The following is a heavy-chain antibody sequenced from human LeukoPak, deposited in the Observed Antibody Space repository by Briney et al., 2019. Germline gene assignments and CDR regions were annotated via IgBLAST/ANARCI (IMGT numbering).Heavy chain of an antibody. CDR3: ATGGTWDYSFDI. Sequence: SETLSLTCIVSGGSISSDYWSWIRQPPGMGLEWIGYIYYSGSTNYNPSLKSRVTISVDTSKNQFSLKLSSVTAADTAVYYCATGGTWDYSFDIWGQGTMVTVSS. V-gene: IGHV4-59*01. D-gene: IGHD4-11*01. J-gene: IGHJ3*02. CDR2: IYYSGST. CDR1: GGSISSDY.